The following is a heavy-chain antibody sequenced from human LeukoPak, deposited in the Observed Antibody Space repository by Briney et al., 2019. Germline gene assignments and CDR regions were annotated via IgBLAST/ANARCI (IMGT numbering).Heavy chain of an antibody. Sequence: MSSQTLSLTCTVSGGSISSGGYYWIWMRHPPGKALEWVGYIYYGGSTYYNSSLRSRVTISVDTSKNQFSLKLSSVTAADTALYYCARDYYGSGTGYPNNWFDPWGQGTLVTVSS. V-gene: IGHV4-31*03. CDR2: IYYGGST. J-gene: IGHJ5*02. CDR3: ARDYYGSGTGYPNNWFDP. D-gene: IGHD3-10*01. CDR1: GGSISSGGYY.